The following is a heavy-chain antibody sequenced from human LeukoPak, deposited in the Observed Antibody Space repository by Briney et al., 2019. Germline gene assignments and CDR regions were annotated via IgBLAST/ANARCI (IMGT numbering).Heavy chain of an antibody. CDR3: ASTVIAAVGTWTFDY. J-gene: IGHJ4*02. D-gene: IGHD6-13*01. V-gene: IGHV4-39*01. Sequence: SETLSLTCTVSGGSISSSSYYWGWIRQPPGKGLEWIGSIYYSGSTYYNPSLKSRVTISVDTSKNQFSLKLSSVTAADTAVYYCASTVIAAVGTWTFDYWGQGTLVTVSS. CDR1: GGSISSSSYY. CDR2: IYYSGST.